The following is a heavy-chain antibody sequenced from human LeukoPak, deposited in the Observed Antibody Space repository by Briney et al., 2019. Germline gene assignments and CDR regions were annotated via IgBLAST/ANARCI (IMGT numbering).Heavy chain of an antibody. V-gene: IGHV1-46*01. CDR2: INPSGGST. CDR3: ARDGRVAGTGENWFDP. Sequence: ASVKVSCKASGYTFTSYYMHWVRQAPGQGLEWMGIINPSGGSTSYALKFQGRVTMTRDTSTSTVYMELSSLRSEDTAVYYCARDGRVAGTGENWFDPWGQGTLVTVSS. D-gene: IGHD6-19*01. CDR1: GYTFTSYY. J-gene: IGHJ5*02.